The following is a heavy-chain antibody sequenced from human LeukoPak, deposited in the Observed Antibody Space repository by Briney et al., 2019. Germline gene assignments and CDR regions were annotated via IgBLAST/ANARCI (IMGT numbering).Heavy chain of an antibody. CDR1: GYTFTGYY. V-gene: IGHV1-2*02. CDR3: AREPTVVTPSYYYYYMDV. J-gene: IGHJ6*03. CDR2: INPNSGGT. Sequence: GASVKVSCKASGYTFTGYYMHWVRQAPGQGLEWMGWINPNSGGTNYAQKFQGRVTITADKSTSTAYMELSSLRSEDTAVYYCAREPTVVTPSYYYYYMDVWGKGTTVTVSS. D-gene: IGHD4-23*01.